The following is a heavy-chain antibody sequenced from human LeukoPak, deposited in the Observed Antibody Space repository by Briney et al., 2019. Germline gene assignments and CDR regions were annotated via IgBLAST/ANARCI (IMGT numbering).Heavy chain of an antibody. CDR3: AVEDDYGDYGVQGAFDI. CDR1: GGTFSSYA. V-gene: IGHV1-69*11. D-gene: IGHD4-17*01. Sequence: VASVKVSCKASGGTFSSYAISWVRQAPGQGLEWMGRIIPILGTANYAQKFQGRVTITTDESTSTAYMELSSLRSEDTAVYYCAVEDDYGDYGVQGAFDIWGQGTMVTVSS. J-gene: IGHJ3*02. CDR2: IIPILGTA.